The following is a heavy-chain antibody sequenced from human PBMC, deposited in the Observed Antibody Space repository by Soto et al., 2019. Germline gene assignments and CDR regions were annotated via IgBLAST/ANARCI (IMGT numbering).Heavy chain of an antibody. V-gene: IGHV1-69*02. CDR1: GGTFSSYS. CDR3: ARGGAVVVPGAVDRHNWFDP. Sequence: QVQLVQSGAEVKKPGSSVKVSCEASGGTFSSYSFSWVRQAPGQGLEWMGRVIPILGMANSAQKFQGRVTITADKSTSTVYLELSRLRSEDTAVYYCARGGAVVVPGAVDRHNWFDPWGQGTLVTVSS. J-gene: IGHJ5*02. D-gene: IGHD2-2*01. CDR2: VIPILGMA.